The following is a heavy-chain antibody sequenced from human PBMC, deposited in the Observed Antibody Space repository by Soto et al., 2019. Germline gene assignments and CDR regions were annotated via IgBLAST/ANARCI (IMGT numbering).Heavy chain of an antibody. CDR3: ARATVTRVEY. V-gene: IGHV4-30-2*01. CDR2: ISHRGST. CDR1: GGSISSGGYS. J-gene: IGHJ4*02. Sequence: QLQLQESGSGLVKPSQTLSLTCAVSGGSISSGGYSWSWIRQPTGKGLEWIGYISHRGSTYYNPSLNRGVTITVDRSKNQFSLKLSSVTAADTAVYYCARATVTRVEYWGQGTLVTVSS. D-gene: IGHD4-17*01.